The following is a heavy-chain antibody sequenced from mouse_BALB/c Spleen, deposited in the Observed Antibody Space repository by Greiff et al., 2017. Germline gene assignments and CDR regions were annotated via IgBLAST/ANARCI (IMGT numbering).Heavy chain of an antibody. CDR1: GYTFTSYW. CDR3: ARGAYGSRGAMDY. J-gene: IGHJ4*01. Sequence: QVQLKQSGAELAKPGASVKMSCKASGYTFTSYWMHWVKQRPGQGLEWIGYINPSTGYTEYNQKFKDKATLTADKSSSTAYMQLSSLTSEDSAVYYCARGAYGSRGAMDYWGQGTSVTVSS. CDR2: INPSTGYT. V-gene: IGHV1-7*01. D-gene: IGHD1-1*01.